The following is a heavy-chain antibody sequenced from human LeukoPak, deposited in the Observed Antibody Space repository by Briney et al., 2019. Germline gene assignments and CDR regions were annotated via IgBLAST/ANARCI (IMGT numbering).Heavy chain of an antibody. Sequence: SVTVSCKASGGTFSIYAISWVRQAPGQGLEWMGGIIPIFGTANYAQKFQGRVTITADESTSTAYMELSSLRSEDTAVYYCARAITYYYYYYYMDVWGKGTTVTVSS. CDR2: IIPIFGTA. D-gene: IGHD5-12*01. CDR3: ARAITYYYYYYYMDV. CDR1: GGTFSIYA. J-gene: IGHJ6*03. V-gene: IGHV1-69*01.